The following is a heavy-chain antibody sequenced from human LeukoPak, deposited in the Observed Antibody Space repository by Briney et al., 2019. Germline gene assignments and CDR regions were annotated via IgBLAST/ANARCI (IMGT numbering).Heavy chain of an antibody. J-gene: IGHJ4*02. D-gene: IGHD1-1*01. V-gene: IGHV3-33*06. CDR2: IWFDGSYK. Sequence: PGGSLRLSCAASGFRFTNYGMHWVRQAPGKGLDWVAVIWFDGSYKYYSDSVKGRFTISRDNSKNTLYLQMDSLRAEDTAIYYCAKVVQYKASTGTGLDSWGQGTLVTVSS. CDR1: GFRFTNYG. CDR3: AKVVQYKASTGTGLDS.